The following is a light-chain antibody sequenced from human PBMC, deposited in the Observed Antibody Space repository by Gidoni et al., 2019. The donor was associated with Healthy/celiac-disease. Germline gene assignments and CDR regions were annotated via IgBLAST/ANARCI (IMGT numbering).Light chain of an antibody. J-gene: IGKJ2*01. CDR1: QDISNY. CDR2: DAS. Sequence: DIQMTQSTSSLSASGGDRVTITCQASQDISNYLNWYKQKPGKAHKLLIYDASNLATGVPSRFSGSGSGTDFTVTISSLQPEDIATYYCQQYDNLLPMYTFGQGTKLEIK. CDR3: QQYDNLLPMYT. V-gene: IGKV1-33*01.